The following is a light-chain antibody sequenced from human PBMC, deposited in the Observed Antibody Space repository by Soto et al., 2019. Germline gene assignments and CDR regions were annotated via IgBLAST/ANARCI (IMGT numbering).Light chain of an antibody. CDR2: DAS. CDR1: QSISSW. J-gene: IGKJ1*01. CDR3: QQYNSYPWT. Sequence: DIQMTQSPSTLSASVGDRVTITCRASQSISSWLAWYQQKPGKAPKLLIYDASSLESGDPSRFSGSGSGTEFTLTISSLQPDDFATYYCQQYNSYPWTFGQGTKVQSK. V-gene: IGKV1-5*01.